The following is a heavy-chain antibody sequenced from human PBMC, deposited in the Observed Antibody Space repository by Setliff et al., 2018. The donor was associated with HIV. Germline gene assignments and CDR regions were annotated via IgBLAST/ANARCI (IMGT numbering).Heavy chain of an antibody. CDR1: QYTFTTYW. D-gene: IGHD6-13*01. V-gene: IGHV5-51*01. J-gene: IGHJ3*01. CDR3: ARRDGRSMNAFQI. Sequence: GESLKISCKGSQYTFTTYWIGWVRQVPGRGLEWMALIYPSDSNIYYSPSFQDQVTISVEKSIATAYLQWSSLKTSDTATYYCARRDGRSMNAFQIWGPGTMVTVSS. CDR2: IYPSDSNI.